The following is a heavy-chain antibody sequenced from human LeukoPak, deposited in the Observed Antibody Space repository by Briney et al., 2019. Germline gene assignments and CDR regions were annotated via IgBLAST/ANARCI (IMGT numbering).Heavy chain of an antibody. CDR2: INHSGST. V-gene: IGHV4-34*01. D-gene: IGHD3-10*01. CDR3: ARLLRGVRGVNWFDP. CDR1: GGSFSGYY. Sequence: SETLSLTCAVYGGSFSGYYWSWIRQPPGKGLEWIGEINHSGSTNYNPSLKSRVTISVDTSKNQFSLKLSSVTAADTAVYYCARLLRGVRGVNWFDPWGQGTLVTVSS. J-gene: IGHJ5*02.